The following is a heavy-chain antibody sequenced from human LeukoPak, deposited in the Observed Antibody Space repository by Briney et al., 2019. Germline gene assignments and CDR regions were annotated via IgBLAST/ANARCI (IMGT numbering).Heavy chain of an antibody. D-gene: IGHD6-13*01. CDR1: GGTFSSYA. J-gene: IGHJ6*02. V-gene: IGHV1-69*13. CDR2: IIPIFGTA. CDR3: ASPGYSRRTEYYYYGMDV. Sequence: SVEVSCKASGGTFSSYAISWVRQAPGQGLEWMGGIIPIFGTANYAQKFQGRVTITADESTSTAYMELSSLRSEDTAVYYCASPGYSRRTEYYYYGMDVWGQGTTVTVSS.